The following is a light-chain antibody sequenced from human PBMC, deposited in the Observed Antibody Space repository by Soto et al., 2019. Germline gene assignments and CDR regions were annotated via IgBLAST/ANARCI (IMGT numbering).Light chain of an antibody. J-gene: IGLJ1*01. CDR2: DVS. CDR3: SSYTSSSTYV. CDR1: SSDIGNYNY. Sequence: QSALTQPASVSGSPGQSITISCTGTSSDIGNYNYVSWYQQDPGKAPKLMTYDVSNRPSGVSNRFSGSKSGITASLTISGLQAEDEADYYCSSYTSSSTYVFGTGTKVTVL. V-gene: IGLV2-14*01.